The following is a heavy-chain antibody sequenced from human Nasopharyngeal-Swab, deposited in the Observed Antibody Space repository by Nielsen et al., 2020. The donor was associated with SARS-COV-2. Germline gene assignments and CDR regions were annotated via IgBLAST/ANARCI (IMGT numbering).Heavy chain of an antibody. CDR2: IYYSGST. J-gene: IGHJ4*02. Sequence: SETLSLTCTVSGGSISSYYWSWIRQPPGKGLEWIGYIYYSGSTNYNPSLKCRVTISVDTSKNQFSLKLSSVTAADTAVYYCARGLPSYYDSSGYYSDWGQGTLVTVSS. CDR1: GGSISSYY. V-gene: IGHV4-59*01. CDR3: ARGLPSYYDSSGYYSD. D-gene: IGHD3-22*01.